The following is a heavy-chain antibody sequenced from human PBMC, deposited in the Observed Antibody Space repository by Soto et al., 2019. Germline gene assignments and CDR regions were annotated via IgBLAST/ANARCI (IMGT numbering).Heavy chain of an antibody. D-gene: IGHD2-21*01. CDR3: ARFVDVDGAGYYYYYVTDV. Sequence: QVQLVESGGGVVQPGRTLRLSCAASGFTFSSYGMHWVRQAPGKGLEWVAGIWYDGSNKYYADSVKGRFTMSRDNSRKTLNLQMKSLRDERTAVYYCARFVDVDGAGYYYYYVTDVWGQGTTVTVSS. CDR2: IWYDGSNK. J-gene: IGHJ6*02. V-gene: IGHV3-33*01. CDR1: GFTFSSYG.